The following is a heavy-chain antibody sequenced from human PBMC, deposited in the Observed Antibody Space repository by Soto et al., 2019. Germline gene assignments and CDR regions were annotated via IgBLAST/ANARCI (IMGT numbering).Heavy chain of an antibody. CDR2: INHSGST. CDR1: GGSFSGYY. D-gene: IGHD1-1*01. Sequence: SETLSLTCAVYGGSFSGYYWSWIRQPPGKGLEWIGEINHSGSTNYNPSLKSRVTISVDTSKNQFSLKLSSVTAADTAVYYCARDADLEYVYNWFDPWGQGTLVTVSS. J-gene: IGHJ5*02. V-gene: IGHV4-34*01. CDR3: ARDADLEYVYNWFDP.